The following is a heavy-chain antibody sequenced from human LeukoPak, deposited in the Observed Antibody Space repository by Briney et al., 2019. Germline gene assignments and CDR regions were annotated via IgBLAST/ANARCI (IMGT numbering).Heavy chain of an antibody. J-gene: IGHJ6*03. CDR2: VNPETGDA. CDR3: ARGPLSLVNYYMDV. CDR1: GYTFTDYY. V-gene: IGHV1-2*02. D-gene: IGHD2-2*01. Sequence: ASVKVPCKASGYTFTDYYIHWVRQAPGQGLEWIGWVNPETGDANYGQRFKGRVTMTRDTSVTSAYMELKSLRSDDTAVYYCARGPLSLVNYYMDVWGKGTTVTISS.